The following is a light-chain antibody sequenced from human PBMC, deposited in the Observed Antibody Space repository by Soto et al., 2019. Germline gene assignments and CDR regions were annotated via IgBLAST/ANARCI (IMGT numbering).Light chain of an antibody. J-gene: IGLJ3*02. Sequence: QSALTQPASVSGSPGQSITISCTGTSSDVGGYNYVSWYQQHPGKAPKLMIYEVSNRPSGVSNRFSGSKSGNTASLTISGLQAEDEADYYFSSYTSSSPDWVFGGGTKLTVL. CDR3: SSYTSSSPDWV. CDR2: EVS. V-gene: IGLV2-14*01. CDR1: SSDVGGYNY.